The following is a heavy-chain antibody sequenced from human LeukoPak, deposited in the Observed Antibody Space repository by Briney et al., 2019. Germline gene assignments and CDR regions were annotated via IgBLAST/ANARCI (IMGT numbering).Heavy chain of an antibody. Sequence: GGSLRLSCAASGFMFSDYFMSWIRQAPGKELEWISYISSNSKYTKYADSVKGRFTISRENAKNTLYLQMNSLRAEDTAVYYCARTRTLPIAGGFDTWGQGSLVTVSS. CDR1: GFMFSDYF. CDR2: ISSNSKYT. J-gene: IGHJ5*02. CDR3: ARTRTLPIAGGFDT. V-gene: IGHV3-11*06. D-gene: IGHD3-16*01.